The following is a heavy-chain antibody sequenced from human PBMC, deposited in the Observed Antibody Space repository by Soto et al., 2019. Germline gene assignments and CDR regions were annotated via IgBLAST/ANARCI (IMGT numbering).Heavy chain of an antibody. J-gene: IGHJ4*02. CDR2: IIPIFGTA. CDR1: GYTFTSYG. Sequence: QVQLVQSGAEVKKPGASVKVSCKASGYTFTSYGISWVRQAPGQGLEWMGGIIPIFGTANYAQKFQGRVTITADESTSTAYMELSSLRSEDTAVYYCARDQPMATGRRPLDYWGQGTLVTVSS. CDR3: ARDQPMATGRRPLDY. V-gene: IGHV1-69*13. D-gene: IGHD5-12*01.